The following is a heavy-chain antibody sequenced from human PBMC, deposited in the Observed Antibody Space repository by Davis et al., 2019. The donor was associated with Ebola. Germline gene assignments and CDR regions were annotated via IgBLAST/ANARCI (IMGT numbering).Heavy chain of an antibody. J-gene: IGHJ6*04. CDR1: GFTFSTYA. D-gene: IGHD6-19*01. Sequence: PGGSLRLSCAGPGFTFSTYAMTWVRQAPGKGLEWVSRISGSGDNPHYADSVKGRFTISRDNSKNTLYLQMNSLRAEDTAVFYCAKRATVTVAGVYYYNAMGVWGKGTTVTVSS. CDR3: AKRATVTVAGVYYYNAMGV. CDR2: ISGSGDNP. V-gene: IGHV3-23*01.